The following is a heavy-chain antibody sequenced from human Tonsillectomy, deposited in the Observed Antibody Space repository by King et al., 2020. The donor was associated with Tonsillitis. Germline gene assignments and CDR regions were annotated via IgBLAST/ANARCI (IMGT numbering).Heavy chain of an antibody. Sequence: VQLQESGPGLVKPSETLSLTCTVSGGSVSSGSYYWSWIRQPPGKGLEWIGYIYYSGSTNYNPSLKSRVTISVDTSKNQFSLKLTSVTPADTAVYYCATYDFWSGVRFDYWGQGTLVTVSS. V-gene: IGHV4-61*01. CDR2: IYYSGST. CDR3: ATYDFWSGVRFDY. D-gene: IGHD3-3*01. J-gene: IGHJ4*02. CDR1: GGSVSSGSYY.